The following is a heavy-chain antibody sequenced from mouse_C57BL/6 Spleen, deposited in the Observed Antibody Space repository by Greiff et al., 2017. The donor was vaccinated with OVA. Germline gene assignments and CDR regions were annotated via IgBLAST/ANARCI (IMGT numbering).Heavy chain of an antibody. CDR3: ARDISGRCAY. CDR1: GFAFSSYW. D-gene: IGHD3-2*02. J-gene: IGHJ3*01. V-gene: IGHV1-82*01. Sequence: QVKLQQSGPGLVKPGDSVKLSCKASGFAFSSYWMDWVRQRPGKGLEWVGRIYTGGGDPNYNGKLKGKVTLTADKYTSTAYMQLSSLTSEDSAIYFCARDISGRCAYWGQGTLVTVSA. CDR2: IYTGGGDP.